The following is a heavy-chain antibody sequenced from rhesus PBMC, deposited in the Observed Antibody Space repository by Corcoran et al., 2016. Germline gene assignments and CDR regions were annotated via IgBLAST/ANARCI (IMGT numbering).Heavy chain of an antibody. CDR2: INSGGGRT. D-gene: IGHD1-14*01. J-gene: IGHJ6*01. CDR1: GFTFSSYW. CDR3: ARNDYYGLDS. V-gene: IGHV3S42*01. Sequence: EVQLVESGGGLAKPGGSLRLSCAASGFTFSSYWMNWVRQTPGKGLEWTSAINSGGGRTYSADSVKGRFTISRDNSKNTLSLQMNSLRAEDTAVYYCARNDYYGLDSWGQGVVVTVSS.